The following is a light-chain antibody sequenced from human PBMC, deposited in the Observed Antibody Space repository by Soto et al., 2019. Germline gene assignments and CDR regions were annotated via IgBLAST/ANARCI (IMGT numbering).Light chain of an antibody. Sequence: DIETMQSPSILPASLWNRITISFRASQSLNRWLAWYQQKPGKAPKLLIYDASSLQSGVPSRFSGSGSGTEFALTISSLQPDDFATYYCQQYNTYSWTFGPGTKVDIK. CDR3: QQYNTYSWT. CDR1: QSLNRW. J-gene: IGKJ1*01. V-gene: IGKV1-5*01. CDR2: DAS.